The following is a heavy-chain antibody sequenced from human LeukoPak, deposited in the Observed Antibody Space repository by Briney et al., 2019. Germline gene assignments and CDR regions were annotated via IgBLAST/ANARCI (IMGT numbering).Heavy chain of an antibody. Sequence: GGSLRLSCAASGFTFSGYTMNWVRQAPAKGLEWVSSLSSSGSDIYYADSVKGRFTISRDNAKNSLYLQMNNLRAEDTALYYCAGGVTAGDYWGQGTLVTVSS. J-gene: IGHJ4*02. CDR2: LSSSGSDI. CDR3: AGGVTAGDY. V-gene: IGHV3-21*01. D-gene: IGHD2-21*02. CDR1: GFTFSGYT.